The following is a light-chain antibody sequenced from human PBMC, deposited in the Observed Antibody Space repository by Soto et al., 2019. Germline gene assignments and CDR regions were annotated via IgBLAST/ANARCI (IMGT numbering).Light chain of an antibody. CDR2: EVS. V-gene: IGLV2-14*01. CDR1: SSDIGGYNY. Sequence: QSVLTQPASVSGSPGQSITISCAGTSSDIGGYNYVSWYQQHPGKAPKVMIYEVSNRPSGVSNRFSGSKSGNTASLTISGLQAEDEADYYCSSYRSSSTLYVFGTGTRSPS. CDR3: SSYRSSSTLYV. J-gene: IGLJ1*01.